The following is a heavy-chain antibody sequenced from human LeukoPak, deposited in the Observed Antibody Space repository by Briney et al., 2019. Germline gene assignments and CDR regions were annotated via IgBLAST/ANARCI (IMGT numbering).Heavy chain of an antibody. Sequence: GGSLRLSCAASGFTFSNYDMHWVRQAPGKGLEWVAIISYDGSNKYFVDSVKGLFTISRDNSKNTLYLQMNSLRAEDTAVYYCARGRQNDYWGQGTLVTVSS. CDR1: GFTFSNYD. V-gene: IGHV3-30*03. CDR3: ARGRQNDY. CDR2: ISYDGSNK. J-gene: IGHJ4*02.